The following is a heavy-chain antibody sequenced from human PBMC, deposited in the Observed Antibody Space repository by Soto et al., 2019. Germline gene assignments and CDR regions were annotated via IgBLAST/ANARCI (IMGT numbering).Heavy chain of an antibody. CDR1: AYSLSGYY. Sequence: PSETLSLTCTFSAYSLSGYYCSLIRQAPGKGLQWIVYTHYSGSTNYNPSLKSRLTISVDTSKNQFSLNLNSVTAADTAVYYCAREAGLYRGSYYDYFEYWGQGTLVSVSS. D-gene: IGHD1-26*01. CDR2: THYSGST. J-gene: IGHJ4*02. V-gene: IGHV4-59*01. CDR3: AREAGLYRGSYYDYFEY.